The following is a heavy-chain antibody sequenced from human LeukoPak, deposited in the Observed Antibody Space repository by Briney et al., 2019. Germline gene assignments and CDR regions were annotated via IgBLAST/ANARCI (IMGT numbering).Heavy chain of an antibody. CDR3: ARDLGYSSGWYDY. D-gene: IGHD6-19*01. J-gene: IGHJ4*02. CDR2: IYYSGST. V-gene: IGHV4-39*07. Sequence: PSQTLSLTCTVSGGSISSSSYYWGWIRQPPGKGLEWIGSIYYSGSTYYNPSLKSRVTISVDKSKNQFSLKLSSVTAADTAVYYCARDLGYSSGWYDYWGQGTLVTVSS. CDR1: GGSISSSSYY.